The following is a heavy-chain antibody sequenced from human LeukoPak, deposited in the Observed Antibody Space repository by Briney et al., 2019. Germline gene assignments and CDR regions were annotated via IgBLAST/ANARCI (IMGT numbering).Heavy chain of an antibody. CDR3: TRRRGGYGEGEFDY. D-gene: IGHD4-17*01. Sequence: GGSLGLSCAASGFTASSKDMIWVRQAPGKGLQCVSYIRRDDSTAYADSVKGRFTVSRDDSKNTLYLQMNSLRVEDTAVYYCTRRRGGYGEGEFDYWGQGTLVTVSS. CDR2: IRRDDST. J-gene: IGHJ4*02. V-gene: IGHV3-66*04. CDR1: GFTASSKD.